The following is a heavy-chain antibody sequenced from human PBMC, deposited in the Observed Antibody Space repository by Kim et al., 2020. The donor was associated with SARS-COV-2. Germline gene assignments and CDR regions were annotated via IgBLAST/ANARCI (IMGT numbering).Heavy chain of an antibody. J-gene: IGHJ6*01. CDR1: GFTFSSYG. CDR2: ISYDGSNK. CDR3: AKEEGSGYSSGLTYDYYGMDG. V-gene: IGHV3-30*18. Sequence: GGSLRLSCAASGFTFSSYGMHWVRQAPGKGLEWVAVISYDGSNKYYADSVKGRFTISRDNSKNTLYLQMNSLRAEDMAVYYCAKEEGSGYSSGLTYDYYGMDGWVQGATVTVSS. D-gene: IGHD6-19*01.